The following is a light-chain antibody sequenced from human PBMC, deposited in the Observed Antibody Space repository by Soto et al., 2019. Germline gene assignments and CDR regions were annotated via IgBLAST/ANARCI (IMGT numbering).Light chain of an antibody. J-gene: IGKJ3*01. Sequence: EIVLTQSPGTLSLSPGERATLSCRAGQSVSSNSLAWYRHKPGQGPRLLVYDASSRATGIPDRFSGSGSRTDFTLTISRPEPEDSALYYCQKYVSAVSFVPGTKVEI. V-gene: IGKV3-20*01. CDR1: QSVSSNS. CDR3: QKYVSAVS. CDR2: DAS.